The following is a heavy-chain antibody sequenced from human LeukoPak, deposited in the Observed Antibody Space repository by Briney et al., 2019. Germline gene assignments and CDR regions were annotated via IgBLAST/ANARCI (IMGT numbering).Heavy chain of an antibody. CDR3: AKPYDSSGYFYGD. Sequence: GGSLRLSCAASGFTFSSYAMSWVRQAPGKGLEWVSAISGSDGSTYYADSVKGRFTISRDNSKNTLYLQMNNLRAEDTAVYYCAKPYDSSGYFYGDWGQGTLVTVSS. J-gene: IGHJ4*02. CDR2: ISGSDGST. V-gene: IGHV3-23*01. D-gene: IGHD3-22*01. CDR1: GFTFSSYA.